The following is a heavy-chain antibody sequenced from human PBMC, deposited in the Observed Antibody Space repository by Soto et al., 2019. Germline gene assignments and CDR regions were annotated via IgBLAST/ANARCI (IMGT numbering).Heavy chain of an antibody. V-gene: IGHV2-5*02. Sequence: SGPTLVNPTQTLTLTCTFSGFSLSTSGVGVGWIRQPPGKALEWLALIYWDDDKRYSPSLKSRLTITKDTSKNQVVLTMTTLYPENTATYYSAPRRATTMPPSAIFDYWGHGPLVTVSS. CDR3: APRRATTMPPSAIFDY. CDR2: IYWDDDK. D-gene: IGHD4-17*01. CDR1: GFSLSTSGVG. J-gene: IGHJ4*01.